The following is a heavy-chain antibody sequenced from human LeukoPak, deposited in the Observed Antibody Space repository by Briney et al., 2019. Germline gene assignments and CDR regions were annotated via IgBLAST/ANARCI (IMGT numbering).Heavy chain of an antibody. CDR2: INPNSGGT. CDR1: GYTFTGYY. J-gene: IGHJ5*02. D-gene: IGHD3-10*01. CDR3: ARTPYYYGSGRWDWFDP. Sequence: ASVKVSCKASGYTFTGYYMHWVRQAPGQGLEWMGWINPNSGGTNYAQKFQGWVTMTRDTSISTAYMELSRLRSDDTAVYYCARTPYYYGSGRWDWFDPWGQGTLVTVSS. V-gene: IGHV1-2*04.